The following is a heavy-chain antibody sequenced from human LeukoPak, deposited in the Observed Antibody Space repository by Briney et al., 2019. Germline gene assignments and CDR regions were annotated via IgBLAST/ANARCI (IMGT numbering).Heavy chain of an antibody. CDR2: KTWRGNYI. Sequence: SGSLSLSCTVSGFTFSSFSMNWVRKAPGKGLEWVSSKTWRGNYINYADSMKGRFTISRAHAMNSLYLPMNSLRAEDTAVYYCVRGAYGDAFDIWGQGAMVT. V-gene: IGHV3-21*06. D-gene: IGHD3-10*01. CDR3: VRGAYGDAFDI. J-gene: IGHJ3*02. CDR1: GFTFSSFS.